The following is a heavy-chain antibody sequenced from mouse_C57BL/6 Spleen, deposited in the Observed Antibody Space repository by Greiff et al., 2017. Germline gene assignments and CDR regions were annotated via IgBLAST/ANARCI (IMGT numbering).Heavy chain of an antibody. CDR3: ARKTYGNYGDY. D-gene: IGHD2-1*01. J-gene: IGHJ2*01. CDR1: GYTFTSYD. V-gene: IGHV1-85*01. CDR2: IYPRDGST. Sequence: VKLVESGPELVKPGASVKLSCKASGYTFTSYDINWVKQRPGQGLEWIGWIYPRDGSTKYNEKFKGKATLTVDTSSSTAYMELHSLTSEDSAVYFCARKTYGNYGDYWGQGTTLTVSS.